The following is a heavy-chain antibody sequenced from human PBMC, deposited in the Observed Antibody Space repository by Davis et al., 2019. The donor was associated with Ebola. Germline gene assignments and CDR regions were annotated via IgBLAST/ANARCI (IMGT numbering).Heavy chain of an antibody. Sequence: GESLKISCAASGFTFSSYWMHWVRQAPGKGLVWVSRINSDGSSTSYADSVKGRFTISRDNAKNTLYLQMNSLRAEDTAVYYCARVLSSSGWYDYWGQGTLVTVSS. D-gene: IGHD6-19*01. J-gene: IGHJ4*02. CDR3: ARVLSSSGWYDY. V-gene: IGHV3-74*01. CDR1: GFTFSSYW. CDR2: INSDGSST.